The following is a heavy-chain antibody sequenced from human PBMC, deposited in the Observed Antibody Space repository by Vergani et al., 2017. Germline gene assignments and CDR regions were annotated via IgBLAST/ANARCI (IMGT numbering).Heavy chain of an antibody. J-gene: IGHJ6*02. CDR1: GFTFSNAW. D-gene: IGHD2-15*01. V-gene: IGHV3-15*05. CDR2: IKSKTDGGTT. CDR3: AKTSPMGYFYGMDV. Sequence: EVQLVESGGGLVKPGGSLRLSCAASGFTFSNAWMSWVRQAPGKGLEWVGRIKSKTDGGTTDYAAPVKGRFTISRDNSKNSLYLQMNSLRTEDTALYYCAKTSPMGYFYGMDVWGQGTTVTVSS.